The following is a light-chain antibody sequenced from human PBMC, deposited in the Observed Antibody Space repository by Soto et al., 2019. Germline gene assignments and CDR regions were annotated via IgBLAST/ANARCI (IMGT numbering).Light chain of an antibody. CDR1: PGISHY. CDR3: QNYNSAPFI. Sequence: DFQMTQSPSSLSASVGDRVTITCRASPGISHYLAWYQQKPGKGPTLLIYGASTLQSGVPSRFSGRGSGTDFTLTIGSLQPEDVATYHYQNYNSAPFIFGPGTKVEIK. V-gene: IGKV1-27*01. CDR2: GAS. J-gene: IGKJ3*01.